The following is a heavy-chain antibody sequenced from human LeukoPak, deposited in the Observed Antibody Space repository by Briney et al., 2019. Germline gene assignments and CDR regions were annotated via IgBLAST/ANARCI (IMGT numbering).Heavy chain of an antibody. CDR3: AKDVNSGYDYHYYYYMDV. CDR1: GFTFSSYG. V-gene: IGHV3-33*06. Sequence: PGRSLRLSCAASGFTFSSYGMHWVRQAPGKGLEWVAVIWYDGSNKYYADSVKGRFTISRDNSKNTLYLQMNSLRAEDTAVYYCAKDVNSGYDYHYYYYMDVWGQGTLVTVSS. D-gene: IGHD5-12*01. J-gene: IGHJ6*03. CDR2: IWYDGSNK.